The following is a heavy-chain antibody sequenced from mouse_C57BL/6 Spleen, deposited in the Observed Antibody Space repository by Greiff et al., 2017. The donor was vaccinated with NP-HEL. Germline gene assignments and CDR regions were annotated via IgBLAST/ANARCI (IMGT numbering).Heavy chain of an antibody. CDR1: GFSLTSYG. CDR2: IWSGGST. J-gene: IGHJ3*01. V-gene: IGHV2-2*01. D-gene: IGHD2-4*01. Sequence: VQVVESGPGLVQPSQSLSITCTVSGFSLTSYGVHWVRQSPGKGLEWLGVIWSGGSTDYNAAFISRLSISKDNSKSQVFFKMNSLQADDTAIYYCARNDDYDGGGFAYWGQGTLVTVSA. CDR3: ARNDDYDGGGFAY.